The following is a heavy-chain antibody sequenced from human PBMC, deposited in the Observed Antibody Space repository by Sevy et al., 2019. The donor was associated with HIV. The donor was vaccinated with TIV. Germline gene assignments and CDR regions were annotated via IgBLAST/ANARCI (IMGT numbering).Heavy chain of an antibody. V-gene: IGHV1-8*01. D-gene: IGHD3-9*01. CDR3: ARGGPDDILTHYGLDV. CDR1: GYTFTTYE. CDR2: MNPNSGDT. J-gene: IGHJ6*02. Sequence: ASVKVSCKASGYTFTTYEINWVRQATGQGLEWMGWMNPNSGDTGYAHKFQGRVTMTRNTSISTASMELSSLRSEDTAVYYCARGGPDDILTHYGLDVWGQGTTVTVSS.